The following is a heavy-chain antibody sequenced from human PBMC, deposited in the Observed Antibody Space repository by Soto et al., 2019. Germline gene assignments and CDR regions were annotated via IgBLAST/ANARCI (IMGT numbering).Heavy chain of an antibody. J-gene: IGHJ6*02. CDR3: ARARPDIVMVVGETPGYYGMDV. CDR1: GFRFSDYY. V-gene: IGHV3-11*01. D-gene: IGHD2-15*01. Sequence: GGSLRLSCAASGFRFSDYYMTWIRQAPGKGLEWVSYINSHGSTIYQADSVRGRFTVSRDNAKNSLYLQMNSLRVEDTAVYFCARARPDIVMVVGETPGYYGMDVWGQGTTVTVSS. CDR2: INSHGSTI.